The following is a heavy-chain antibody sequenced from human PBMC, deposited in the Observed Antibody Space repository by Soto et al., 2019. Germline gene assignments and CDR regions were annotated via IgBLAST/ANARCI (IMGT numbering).Heavy chain of an antibody. CDR2: MNPNSGNT. V-gene: IGHV1-8*01. CDR1: GYTFTSYD. CDR3: ARVGGYCSGGTCFPSYYYGMDV. D-gene: IGHD2-15*01. J-gene: IGHJ6*02. Sequence: ASVKVSCKASGYTFTSYDINWVRQATGQGLEWMGWMNPNSGNTGYAQKFQGRVTMTRNTSISTAYMELSSLRSEDTAVYYCARVGGYCSGGTCFPSYYYGMDVWGQGTKVTVSS.